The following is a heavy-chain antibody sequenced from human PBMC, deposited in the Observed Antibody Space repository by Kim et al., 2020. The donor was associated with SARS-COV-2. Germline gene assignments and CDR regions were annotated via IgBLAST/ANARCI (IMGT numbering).Heavy chain of an antibody. CDR3: ARDLIVVAGVKLFDY. CDR2: INAGNGDT. D-gene: IGHD6-19*01. V-gene: IGHV1-3*01. CDR1: GYTFTNYA. J-gene: IGHJ4*02. Sequence: ASVKVSCKASGYTFTNYAMHWVRQAPGQRLEWMGWINAGNGDTKYSQKFQGRVTFTRDTSASTAYMXLSSLRSEDTAVYYCARDLIVVAGVKLFDYWGQGTXVTVSS.